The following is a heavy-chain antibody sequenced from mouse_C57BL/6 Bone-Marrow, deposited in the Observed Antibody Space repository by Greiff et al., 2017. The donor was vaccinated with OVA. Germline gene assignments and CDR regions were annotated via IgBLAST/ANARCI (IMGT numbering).Heavy chain of an antibody. V-gene: IGHV5-4*01. Sequence: EVQLVESGGGLVKPGGSLKLSCAASGFTFSSYAMSWVRQTPEKRLEWVATISDGGSYTYYPDNVKGRFTISRDNAKNNLYLQMSHLKSEDTAMYYCSSSSLYYYAMDYWGQGTSVTVSS. J-gene: IGHJ4*01. D-gene: IGHD1-1*01. CDR2: ISDGGSYT. CDR3: SSSSLYYYAMDY. CDR1: GFTFSSYA.